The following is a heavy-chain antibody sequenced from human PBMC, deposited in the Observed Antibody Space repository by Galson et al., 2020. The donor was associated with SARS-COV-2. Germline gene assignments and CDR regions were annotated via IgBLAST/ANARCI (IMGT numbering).Heavy chain of an antibody. CDR3: ARQILTGYYSFYYFDF. V-gene: IGHV4-39*01. Sequence: SETLSLTCTVSGGSISSNNYYWGWVRQPPGEGLEWIGSIYYTESNYYNPSLTSRVTMSVNTSRNQFSLKLSSVTAADTAVYYCARQILTGYYSFYYFDFWGQGTLVTVSS. D-gene: IGHD3-9*01. CDR1: GGSISSNNYY. CDR2: IYYTESN. J-gene: IGHJ4*02.